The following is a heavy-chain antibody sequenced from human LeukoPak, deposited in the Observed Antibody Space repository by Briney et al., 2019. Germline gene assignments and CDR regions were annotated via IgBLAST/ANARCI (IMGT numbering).Heavy chain of an antibody. J-gene: IGHJ6*02. V-gene: IGHV4-34*01. CDR3: ARRVGYSYGNSYYYYYGMDV. D-gene: IGHD5-18*01. Sequence: SETLSLTCAVYGGSFSGYYWSWIRQPPGKGLEWIGEINHSGSTNYNPSLKSRVTISVDTSKNQFSLKLSSVTAADTAVYCCARRVGYSYGNSYYYYYGMDVWGQGTTVTVSS. CDR1: GGSFSGYY. CDR2: INHSGST.